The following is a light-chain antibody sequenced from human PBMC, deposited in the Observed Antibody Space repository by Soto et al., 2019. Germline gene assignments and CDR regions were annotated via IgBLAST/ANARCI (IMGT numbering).Light chain of an antibody. CDR1: ESVSSY. CDR2: AAS. CDR3: QQYEESPPRN. V-gene: IGKV3-20*01. Sequence: EIVLTQSPATLCVSPGEIAALSFTASESVSSYLAWYQHKRGQAPRLLIYAASSRATGIPDRFSGSGSGTDFTLTISRLEPEDFAVYYCQQYEESPPRNFGQGTRLEIK. J-gene: IGKJ5*01.